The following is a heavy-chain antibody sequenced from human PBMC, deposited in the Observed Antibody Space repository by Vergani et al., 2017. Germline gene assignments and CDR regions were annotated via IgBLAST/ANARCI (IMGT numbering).Heavy chain of an antibody. J-gene: IGHJ6*02. CDR1: GFTFSSYG. CDR2: IWYDGSNK. Sequence: QVQLVESGGGVVQPGRSLRLSCAASGFTFSSYGMHWVRQAPGKGLEWVAVIWYDGSNKYYADSVKGRFTISRDNSKNTLYLQMNSLRAEDTAVYYCARDSHALWFGEFYYNGMDFWGQGTTVTVSS. D-gene: IGHD3-10*01. V-gene: IGHV3-33*01. CDR3: ARDSHALWFGEFYYNGMDF.